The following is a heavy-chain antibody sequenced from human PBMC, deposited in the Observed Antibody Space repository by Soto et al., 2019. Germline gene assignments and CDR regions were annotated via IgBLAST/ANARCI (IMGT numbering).Heavy chain of an antibody. V-gene: IGHV1-69*13. Sequence: GASVKVSCKASGGTFSSYAISWVRQAPGQGLEWMGGIIPIFGTANYEQKFQGRVTITADESTSTAYMELSSLRSEDTAVYYCARSQTFKELVLVPVAMDYYGMDVWGQGTTVTVSS. CDR2: IIPIFGTA. CDR1: GGTFSSYA. D-gene: IGHD2-2*01. J-gene: IGHJ6*02. CDR3: ARSQTFKELVLVPVAMDYYGMDV.